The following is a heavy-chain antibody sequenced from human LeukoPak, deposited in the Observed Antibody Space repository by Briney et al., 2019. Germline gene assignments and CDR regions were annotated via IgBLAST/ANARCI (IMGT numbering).Heavy chain of an antibody. J-gene: IGHJ4*02. D-gene: IGHD6-13*01. V-gene: IGHV4-39*01. CDR2: IYYSGST. Sequence: SETLSLTCTVSGGSISSSSYYWGWIRQPPGKGLEWIGSIYYSGSTYYNPSLKSRVTISVDTSKNQFSLKLSSVTAADTAVYYCARRAAGAFDYWGQGTLVTVSS. CDR3: ARRAAGAFDY. CDR1: GGSISSSSYY.